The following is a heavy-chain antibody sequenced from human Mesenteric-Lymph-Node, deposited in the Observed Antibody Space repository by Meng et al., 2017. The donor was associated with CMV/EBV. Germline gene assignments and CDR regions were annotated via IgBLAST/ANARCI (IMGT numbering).Heavy chain of an antibody. D-gene: IGHD5-18*01. J-gene: IGHJ4*02. CDR2: ASDSST. CDR3: AREYSYGPEPVDY. CDR1: GCGCSRFA. V-gene: IGHV3-23*01. Sequence: WAAAGCGCSRFAMDWVRQAPGKGLEWVSGASDSSTYYADSVKGRFTISRDNSKNTLYLQMNSLRADDTAVYYCAREYSYGPEPVDYWGQGTLVTVSS.